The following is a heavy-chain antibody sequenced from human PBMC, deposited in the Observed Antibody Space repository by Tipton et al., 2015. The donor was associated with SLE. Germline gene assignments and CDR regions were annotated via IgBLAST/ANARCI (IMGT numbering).Heavy chain of an antibody. J-gene: IGHJ3*02. CDR2: ISSSGSTI. D-gene: IGHD4-11*01. CDR1: RFTFSNSD. Sequence: GSLRLSCVASRFTFSNSDMNWVRQAPGKGLEWISYISSSGSTIFYADSVKGRFTISRVNPKNSLYLQMNSLRAEDTAVYYCASHPRHNRDYSDSVDGLDIWGRGTMVTVSS. V-gene: IGHV3-48*03. CDR3: ASHPRHNRDYSDSVDGLDI.